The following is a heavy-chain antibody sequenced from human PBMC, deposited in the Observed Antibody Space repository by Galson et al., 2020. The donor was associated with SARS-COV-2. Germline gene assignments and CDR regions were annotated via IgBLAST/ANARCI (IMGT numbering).Heavy chain of an antibody. J-gene: IGHJ5*02. CDR1: GFTFSSYA. CDR3: ARARGYNWNNVGFDP. Sequence: GESLKISCAASGFTFSSYAMHWVRQAPGKGLEWVAVIWYDGINKYYGDSVKGRFTISRDNSKNSLFLQMNSLRVEDTALYFCARARGYNWNNVGFDPWGQGTLVTVSS. V-gene: IGHV3-33*01. CDR2: IWYDGINK. D-gene: IGHD1-20*01.